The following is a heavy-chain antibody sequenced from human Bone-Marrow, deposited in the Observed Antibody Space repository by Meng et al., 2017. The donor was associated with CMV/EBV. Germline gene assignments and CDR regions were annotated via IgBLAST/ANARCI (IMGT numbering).Heavy chain of an antibody. D-gene: IGHD2-2*01. CDR2: ITLYNGNT. J-gene: IGHJ4*02. CDR1: GYTFTYCS. CDR3: ARGGEYQLLPFDY. V-gene: IGHV1-68*01. Sequence: ASVKVSCKASGYTFTYCSLHWLQQAPGQGLERMRWITLYNGNTNYAKKFQGRVTITRDMSLRTAYIELSSLRSDDTAVYYCARGGEYQLLPFDYWGQGTLVTVSS.